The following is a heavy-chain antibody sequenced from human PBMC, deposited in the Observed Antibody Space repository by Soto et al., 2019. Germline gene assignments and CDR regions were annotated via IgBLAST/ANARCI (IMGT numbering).Heavy chain of an antibody. D-gene: IGHD4-17*01. V-gene: IGHV3-21*01. J-gene: IGHJ4*02. Sequence: SGGSLRLSCAASGFTLSDYSMNWVRQTPGKGLEWVSSISTSSTYIHYADSVKGRFTISRDNAKNSLFLQMNSLTAEDTAVYYCARETPFDPNYGSNLFSDFWGQGTLVTVSS. CDR3: ARETPFDPNYGSNLFSDF. CDR2: ISTSSTYI. CDR1: GFTLSDYS.